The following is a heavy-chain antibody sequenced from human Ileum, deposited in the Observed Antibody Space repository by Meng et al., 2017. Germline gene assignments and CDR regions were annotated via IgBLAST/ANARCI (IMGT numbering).Heavy chain of an antibody. CDR1: GVSISRAIW. CDR3: AKAAAYNLDI. J-gene: IGHJ4*02. V-gene: IGHV4-4*02. D-gene: IGHD1-14*01. Sequence: QVELQESGPGLVKPSGTLSLTCAVSGVSISRAIWGGWVRQPPGKGLEWIGEIFQSGSTNYIPSLKSRVSISVDKSKNHLSLSLSSVTAADTAVYYCAKAAAYNLDIWGQGALVTVSS. CDR2: IFQSGST.